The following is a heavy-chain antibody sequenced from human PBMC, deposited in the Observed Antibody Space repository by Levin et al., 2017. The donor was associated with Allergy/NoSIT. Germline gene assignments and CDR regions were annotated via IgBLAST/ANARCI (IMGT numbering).Heavy chain of an antibody. CDR3: AREYDILTGYYRAYYDDGMDG. V-gene: IGHV3-30-3*01. D-gene: IGHD3-9*01. CDR1: GFTFSSYA. CDR2: ISYDGSNK. J-gene: IGHJ6*02. Sequence: GGSLRLSCAASGFTFSSYAMHWVRQAPGKGLEWVAVISYDGSNKYYADSVKGRFTISRDNSNNTLYLQMNSLRAEDTAVYYCAREYDILTGYYRAYYDDGMDGWGQGTTVTVSS.